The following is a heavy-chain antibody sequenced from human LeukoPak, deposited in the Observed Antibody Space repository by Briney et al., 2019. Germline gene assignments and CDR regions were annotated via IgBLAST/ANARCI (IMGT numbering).Heavy chain of an antibody. CDR3: AKALHSNSWSHDAFDI. J-gene: IGHJ3*02. D-gene: IGHD6-13*01. CDR1: GFTFSLYA. CDR2: FSGGGGST. Sequence: PGGSLRLSCAASGFTFSLYAMTWVRQAPGTGLEWVSTFSGGGGSTYYADSAKGRFTISRDNSKNTLYLQMNSLRAEDTAVYYCAKALHSNSWSHDAFDIWGQGTMVTVSS. V-gene: IGHV3-23*01.